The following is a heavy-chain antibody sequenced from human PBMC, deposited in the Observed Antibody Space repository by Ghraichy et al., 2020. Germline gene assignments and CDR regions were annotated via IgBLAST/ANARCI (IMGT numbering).Heavy chain of an antibody. CDR3: ARAVGSGYTYGYDDI. CDR1: GFTFSDYY. D-gene: IGHD5-18*01. Sequence: GESLNISCAASGFTFSDYYMSWIRQAPGKGLECISYISDTAGTTIYYADSVEGRFTISRDNAKNSLYLQMNSLRAEETAVYYCARAVGSGYTYGYDDIWGQGTLVTVSS. J-gene: IGHJ4*02. CDR2: ISDTAGTTI. V-gene: IGHV3-11*01.